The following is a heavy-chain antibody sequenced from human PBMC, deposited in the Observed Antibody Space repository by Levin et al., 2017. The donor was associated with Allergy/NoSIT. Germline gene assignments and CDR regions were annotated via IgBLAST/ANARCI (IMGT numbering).Heavy chain of an antibody. V-gene: IGHV3-21*06. CDR3: TRGVLDS. CDR1: GFSFSNFG. CDR2: ISGTSGYI. J-gene: IGHJ4*02. Sequence: TSGGSLRLSCAASGFSFSNFGMNWVRQAPGKGLEWVSSISGTSGYISYADSVKGRFTISRDDAKNSLSLQMSSLRVEDTAVYFCTRGVLDSWGQGTLVTVSS.